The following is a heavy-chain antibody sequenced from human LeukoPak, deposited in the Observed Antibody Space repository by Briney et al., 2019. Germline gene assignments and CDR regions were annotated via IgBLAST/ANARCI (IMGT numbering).Heavy chain of an antibody. CDR1: GGSISSGGYY. J-gene: IGHJ4*02. Sequence: SETLSLTCTVSGGSISSGGYYWSWIRQHPGKGLEWIGYIHASGSTYYNPSPGSRVSISVDTSENQFSLRVSSVTAAETAIYFCTGDFDYDDVWESEWGQGTLVTVSS. D-gene: IGHD3-3*01. CDR2: IHASGST. CDR3: TGDFDYDDVWESE. V-gene: IGHV4-30-4*02.